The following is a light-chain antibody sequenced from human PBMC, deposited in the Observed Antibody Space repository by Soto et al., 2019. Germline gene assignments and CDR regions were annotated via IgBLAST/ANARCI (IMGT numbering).Light chain of an antibody. V-gene: IGLV2-14*01. CDR1: SSDVVGYNY. CDR3: SSYTSSSTLFYV. CDR2: DVS. J-gene: IGLJ1*01. Sequence: QSALTQPASVSGSPGQSITISCTGTSSDVVGYNYVSWYQQHPGKAPKLMIYDVSNRPSGVSNRFSGSKSGNTASLTISGLQAEDEADYYCSSYTSSSTLFYVFGTGTKVNVL.